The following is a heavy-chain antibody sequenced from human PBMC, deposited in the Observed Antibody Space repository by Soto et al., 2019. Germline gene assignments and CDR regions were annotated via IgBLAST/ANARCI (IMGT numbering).Heavy chain of an antibody. CDR1: GGSISSSSYY. V-gene: IGHV4-39*01. Sequence: TSETLSLTCTVSGGSISSSSYYWGWIRQPPGKGLEWIGSIYYSGSTYYNPSLKSRVTISVDTSKNQFSLKLSSVTAADTAVYYFARAVLGIAVAAIPYYFDYWGQGTLVTVSS. CDR2: IYYSGST. D-gene: IGHD6-19*01. J-gene: IGHJ4*02. CDR3: ARAVLGIAVAAIPYYFDY.